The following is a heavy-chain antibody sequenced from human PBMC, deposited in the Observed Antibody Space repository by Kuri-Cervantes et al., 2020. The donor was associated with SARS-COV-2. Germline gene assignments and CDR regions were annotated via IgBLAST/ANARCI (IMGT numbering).Heavy chain of an antibody. V-gene: IGHV4-59*12. CDR3: ARVGYGDYGRTEPTDYYYYYMDV. Sequence: GSLRLSCNVSGDPISYYYWNWIRQPPGKGLEWIGSVHYSGGTTYNPSLKSRVTISVDTSRSQFSLKLSSVTAADTAVYYCARVGYGDYGRTEPTDYYYYYMDVWGKGTTVTVSS. CDR2: VHYSGGT. CDR1: GDPISYYY. D-gene: IGHD4-17*01. J-gene: IGHJ6*03.